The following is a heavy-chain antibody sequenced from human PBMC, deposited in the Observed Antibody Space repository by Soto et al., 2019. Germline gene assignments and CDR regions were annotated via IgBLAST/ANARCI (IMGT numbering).Heavy chain of an antibody. J-gene: IGHJ4*02. CDR2: IYTGGGT. CDR1: GLTVSTNP. Sequence: EVQLVESGGGLVQPGGSLRLSCAASGLTVSTNPMSWVRQAPGKGLEWVSVIYTGGGTHYADSVKRRFTISRDNSKNTVNLPMKSLRPEETAVYYCDRDGSGNWGQGTLANVSS. CDR3: DRDGSGN. V-gene: IGHV3-66*01.